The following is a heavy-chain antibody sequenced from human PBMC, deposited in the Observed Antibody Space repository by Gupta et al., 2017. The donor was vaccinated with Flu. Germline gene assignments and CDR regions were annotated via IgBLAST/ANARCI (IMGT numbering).Heavy chain of an antibody. V-gene: IGHV3-74*01. D-gene: IGHD1-1*01. Sequence: EVQLVESGGGLVQPGASLRLSCAVSGFTFRNYWMHWVRQVPGGGLACVARITPDGNSTDYADSVKGRCTISRDNAKNTLHLQMNSLRAGDTAVYLCVRGSPEWNGFDYWGRGTLVAGYS. CDR2: ITPDGNST. CDR1: GFTFRNYW. J-gene: IGHJ4*02. CDR3: VRGSPEWNGFDY.